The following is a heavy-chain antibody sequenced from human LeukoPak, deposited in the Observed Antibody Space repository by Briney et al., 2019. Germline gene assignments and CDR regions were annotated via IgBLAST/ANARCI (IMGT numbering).Heavy chain of an antibody. V-gene: IGHV1-18*01. CDR1: GYSFTSYG. CDR2: ISAYNGNT. J-gene: IGHJ4*02. Sequence: ASVKVSCKASGYSFTSYGISWVRQAAGQGLEWMGWISAYNGNTNCAQKLQGRVTMTTDTSTSTAYMEPRSLRSDDTAVYYCARGTRGVNSPYFDYWGQGTLVTVSS. CDR3: ARGTRGVNSPYFDY. D-gene: IGHD4-23*01.